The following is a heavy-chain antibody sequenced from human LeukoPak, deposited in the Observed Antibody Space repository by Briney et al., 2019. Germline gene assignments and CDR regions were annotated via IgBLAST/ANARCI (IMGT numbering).Heavy chain of an antibody. CDR2: TYYRSKWYN. V-gene: IGHV6-1*01. CDR1: GDSVSSNSAS. CDR3: ARDHYGSGWYGIDY. J-gene: IGHJ4*02. D-gene: IGHD6-19*01. Sequence: SQTLSLTCAISGDSVSSNSASWNWIRQSPSRGPEWLGRTYYRSKWYNEYAVSVKSRITINPDTSNNQLSLHLNSVTPEDTAIYYCARDHYGSGWYGIDYWGQGTLVTVSS.